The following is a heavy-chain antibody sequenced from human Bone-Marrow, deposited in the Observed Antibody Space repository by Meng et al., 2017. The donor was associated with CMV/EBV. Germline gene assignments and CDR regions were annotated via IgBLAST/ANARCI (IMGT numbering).Heavy chain of an antibody. J-gene: IGHJ3*01. D-gene: IGHD2-8*01. V-gene: IGHV4-59*01. CDR3: ARGGLYINGPPDAYDL. CDR1: GGSISSYY. CDR2: IYYSGST. Sequence: ESLKISCTVSGGSISSYYWSWIRQPPGKGLEWIGYIYYSGSTNYNPSLKSRVTISVDTSKNQFSLKLSSVTAADTAVYYCARGGLYINGPPDAYDLWGQGTMVTVSS.